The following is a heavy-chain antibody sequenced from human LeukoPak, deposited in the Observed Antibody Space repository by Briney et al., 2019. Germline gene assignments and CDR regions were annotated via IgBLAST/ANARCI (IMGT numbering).Heavy chain of an antibody. Sequence: ASVKVSCKASGYTFTGHYMHWVRQAPGQGLEWMGWINPNSGGTNYAQKFQGRVTMTRDTSISTAYMELSRLRSDDTAVYYRARDYGDYYYYGMDVWGQGTTVTVSS. V-gene: IGHV1-2*02. CDR1: GYTFTGHY. J-gene: IGHJ6*02. CDR3: ARDYGDYYYYGMDV. CDR2: INPNSGGT. D-gene: IGHD4-17*01.